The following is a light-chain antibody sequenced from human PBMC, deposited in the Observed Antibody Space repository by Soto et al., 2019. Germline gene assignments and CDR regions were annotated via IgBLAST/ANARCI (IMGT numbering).Light chain of an antibody. CDR3: LQRGDWPPS. J-gene: IGKJ4*01. CDR1: QTVSRY. V-gene: IGKV3-11*01. Sequence: EIVLTQSPATLSLSPGERATLSCRASQTVSRYLSWYQQKPGQAPRLLIYDAFNRAPGIPARFSGSGSGPDFSLTISSLEPEDFAVYYCLQRGDWPPSFGGGTKVEI. CDR2: DAF.